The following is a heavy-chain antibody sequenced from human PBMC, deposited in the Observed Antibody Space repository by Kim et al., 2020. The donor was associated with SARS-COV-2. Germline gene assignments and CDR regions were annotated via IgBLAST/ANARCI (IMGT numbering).Heavy chain of an antibody. CDR3: AKGVAAGYYYDSSGYPADY. D-gene: IGHD3-22*01. V-gene: IGHV3-30*02. J-gene: IGHJ4*02. Sequence: GRFTISRENSKNTLYLQVNSLRPEDTAVYHCAKGVAAGYYYDSSGYPADYWGQGTLVTVSS.